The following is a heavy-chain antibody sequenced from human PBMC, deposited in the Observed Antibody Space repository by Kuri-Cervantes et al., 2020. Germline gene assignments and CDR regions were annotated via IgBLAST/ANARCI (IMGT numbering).Heavy chain of an antibody. CDR1: GYTFNSYG. CDR3: ARDKSGSYHDAFDI. J-gene: IGHJ3*02. D-gene: IGHD1-26*01. V-gene: IGHV1-2*04. CDR2: INPNSGGT. Sequence: ASVKVSCKASGYTFNSYGNSYGISWVRQAPGQGLEWMGWINPNSGGTNYAQKFQGWVTMTRDTSISTAYMELSRLRSDDTAVYYCARDKSGSYHDAFDIWGQGTMVTVSS.